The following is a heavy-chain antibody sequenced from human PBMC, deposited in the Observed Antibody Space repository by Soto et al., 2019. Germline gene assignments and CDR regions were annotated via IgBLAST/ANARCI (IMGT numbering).Heavy chain of an antibody. V-gene: IGHV3-23*01. J-gene: IGHJ4*02. D-gene: IGHD2-2*01. CDR3: AKDRLRLIVVVPAAISFDY. Sequence: GESLKISCAASGFTFSSYAMSWVRQAPGKGLEWVSAISGSGGSTYYADSVKGRFTISRDNSKNTLYLQMNSLRAEDTAVYYCAKDRLRLIVVVPAAISFDYWGQGTLVTVSS. CDR2: ISGSGGST. CDR1: GFTFSSYA.